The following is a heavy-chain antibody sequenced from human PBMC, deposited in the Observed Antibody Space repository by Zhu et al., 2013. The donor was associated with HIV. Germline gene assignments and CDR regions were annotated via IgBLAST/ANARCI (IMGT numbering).Heavy chain of an antibody. D-gene: IGHD5-12*01. J-gene: IGHJ4*02. Sequence: QVQLVQSGAEVKKPGSSVKVSCKASGGTFNSYAISWVRQAPGQGLEWMGGIIPIFGTANYAQKFQGRVTITADESTTTAYMELSSLRSEDTAVYYCAREVATQRGQGSNWGQGTLVTVSS. CDR2: IIPIFGTA. CDR3: AREVATQRGQGSN. CDR1: GGTFNSYA. V-gene: IGHV1-69*01.